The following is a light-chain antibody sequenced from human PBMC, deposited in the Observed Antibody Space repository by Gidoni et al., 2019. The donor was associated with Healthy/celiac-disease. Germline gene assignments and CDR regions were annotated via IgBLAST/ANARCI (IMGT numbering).Light chain of an antibody. CDR1: SSDVGGYNY. V-gene: IGLV2-14*01. CDR2: HAS. J-gene: IGLJ3*02. CDR3: SSYTSSSTRV. Sequence: QSALTQPASVSGSPGQSITISCTGTSSDVGGYNYVSWYQQHPGKAPKLMIYHASNRPSGVSNRFSGSKSGNTASLTISGLQAEDEADYYCSSYTSSSTRVFGGGTKLTVL.